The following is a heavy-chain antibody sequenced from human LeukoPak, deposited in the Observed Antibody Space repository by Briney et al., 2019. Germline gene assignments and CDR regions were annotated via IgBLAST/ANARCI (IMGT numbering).Heavy chain of an antibody. V-gene: IGHV3-7*01. CDR1: GFTFSDYY. CDR3: ARAGPSSSWHQFDY. D-gene: IGHD6-13*01. CDR2: IKQDGGER. J-gene: IGHJ4*02. Sequence: GGSLRLSCAASGFTFSDYYMSWIRQAPGKGLEWVANIKQDGGERNYVDSVKGRFTISRDNSKNTLYLQMNSLRAEETAVYYCARAGPSSSWHQFDYWGQGTLVTVSS.